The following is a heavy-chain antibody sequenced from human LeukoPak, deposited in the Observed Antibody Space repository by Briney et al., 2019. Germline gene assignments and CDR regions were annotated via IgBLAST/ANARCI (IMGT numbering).Heavy chain of an antibody. CDR3: ARRPDAFDI. V-gene: IGHV4-39*01. J-gene: IGHJ3*02. Sequence: SETLSLTCTVSGGSINTPNYYWGWIRQTPGKGLEWIGNIFYSGGTYYSPSLTSRVTISLDTSRNQFSLKLNSVTAADTAVYYCARRPDAFDIWGQGTMVTVSS. CDR2: IFYSGGT. CDR1: GGSINTPNYY.